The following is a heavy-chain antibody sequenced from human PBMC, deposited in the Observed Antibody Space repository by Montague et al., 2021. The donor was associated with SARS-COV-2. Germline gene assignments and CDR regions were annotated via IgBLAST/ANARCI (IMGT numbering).Heavy chain of an antibody. V-gene: IGHV3-33*01. CDR2: IWNDGSSK. CDR1: GFNFSSYA. D-gene: IGHD2-15*01. J-gene: IGHJ5*02. CDR3: ARGGYCIGGRCPTGWFDP. Sequence: SLRLSCAASGFNFSSYAMHRVRQAPGKGLEWVAVIWNDGSSKHSADSVKGRFTIFRDNSKNTLFLQMNSLRADDTAVYYCARGGYCIGGRCPTGWFDPWGQGTLVTVSS.